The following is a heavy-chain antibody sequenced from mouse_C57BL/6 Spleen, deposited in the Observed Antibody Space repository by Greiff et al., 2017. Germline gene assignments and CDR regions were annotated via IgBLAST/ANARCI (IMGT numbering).Heavy chain of an antibody. CDR3: ARRGYYGKDYYAMDY. J-gene: IGHJ4*01. CDR2: INPNNGGT. CDR1: GYTFTDYN. D-gene: IGHD2-1*01. V-gene: IGHV1-18*01. Sequence: EVQLQQSGPELVKPGASVKIPCKASGYTFTDYNMDWVKQSHGKSLEWIGDINPNNGGTIYNQKFKGKATLTVDKSSSTAYMELRSLTSEDTAVYYCARRGYYGKDYYAMDYWGQGTSVTVSS.